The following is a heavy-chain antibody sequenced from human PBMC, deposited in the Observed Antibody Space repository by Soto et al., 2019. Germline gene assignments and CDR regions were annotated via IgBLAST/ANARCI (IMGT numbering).Heavy chain of an antibody. CDR2: ILYSGTT. CDR3: ARNGALDY. V-gene: IGHV4-30-4*01. D-gene: IGHD2-8*01. Sequence: QVQLQESGPGLVKPSQTLSLTCTVSGGSISSGDYYWSWIRQPPGKGLEWIGYILYSGTTNYNPSLESRLTISVDTSTNQFSLKLTSVTAADTGVYYCARNGALDYWGRGTLVTVSS. J-gene: IGHJ4*02. CDR1: GGSISSGDYY.